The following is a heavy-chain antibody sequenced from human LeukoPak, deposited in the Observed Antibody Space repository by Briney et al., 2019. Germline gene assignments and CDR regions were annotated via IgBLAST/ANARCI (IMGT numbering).Heavy chain of an antibody. V-gene: IGHV3-15*01. J-gene: IGHJ6*03. CDR1: GFTFNTYS. Sequence: GGSLRLSCEASGFTFNTYSMNWARQAPGKGLEWVGRIKSKTDGGTTDYAAPVKGRFTISRDDSKNTLYLQMNSLKTEDTAVYYCTTVSSGSYIEYYYYMDVWGKGTTVTVSS. CDR3: TTVSSGSYIEYYYYMDV. CDR2: IKSKTDGGTT. D-gene: IGHD1-26*01.